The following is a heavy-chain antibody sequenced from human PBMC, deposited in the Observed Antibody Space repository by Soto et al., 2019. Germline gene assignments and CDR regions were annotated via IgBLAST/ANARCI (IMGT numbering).Heavy chain of an antibody. CDR1: GFTFSSYA. V-gene: IGHV3-23*01. J-gene: IGHJ3*02. Sequence: PGGSLRLSCAASGFTFSSYAMSWVRQAPGKGLEWVSAISGSGGSTYYADSVKGRFTISRDNSKNTPYLQMNSLGAEDTAVYYCAKSIAVADDAFDIWGQGTMVTVSS. CDR2: ISGSGGST. CDR3: AKSIAVADDAFDI. D-gene: IGHD6-19*01.